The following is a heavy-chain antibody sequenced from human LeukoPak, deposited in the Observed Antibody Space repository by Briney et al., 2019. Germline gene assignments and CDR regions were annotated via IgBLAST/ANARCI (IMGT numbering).Heavy chain of an antibody. J-gene: IGHJ4*02. D-gene: IGHD3-22*01. CDR3: AKANYYDSSGIPDY. CDR2: ISGSGGST. Sequence: GGSLRLSCAASGFTFSSYAMSWVRQAPRKGLEWVSVISGSGGSTYYADSVKGRFTISRDNSKNTLYLQMNSLRAEDTAVYYCAKANYYDSSGIPDYWGQGTLVTVSS. V-gene: IGHV3-23*01. CDR1: GFTFSSYA.